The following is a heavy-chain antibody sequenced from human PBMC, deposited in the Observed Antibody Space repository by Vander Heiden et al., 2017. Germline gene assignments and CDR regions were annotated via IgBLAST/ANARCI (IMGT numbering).Heavy chain of an antibody. J-gene: IGHJ6*02. CDR2: SRDKANSYIT. CDR1: GFTLSDHY. V-gene: IGHV3-72*01. CDR3: HSGYDSDFYGLDV. D-gene: IGHD5-12*01. Sequence: EVRLEESGGGLVQPGGSLRLSCVGSGFTLSDHYMDGVRQAPGKGLEWVGRSRDKANSYITEFAASVKGRFSISRDESENALYLLMSSLNTEDTAVYYCHSGYDSDFYGLDVWGQGTTVTVSS.